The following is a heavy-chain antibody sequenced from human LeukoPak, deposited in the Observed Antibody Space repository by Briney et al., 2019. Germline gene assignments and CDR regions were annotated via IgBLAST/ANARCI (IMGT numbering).Heavy chain of an antibody. CDR3: ATVASGWYPDY. Sequence: ASETLSLTCAVSGGSISSFYYTWIRQPPGKGLEWIGYIDSSGITNYNSSLNSRVTISLDTSQNQFSLKLNSVTAADTAVYYCATVASGWYPDYWGQGALVTVAS. V-gene: IGHV4-59*01. CDR2: IDSSGIT. J-gene: IGHJ4*02. D-gene: IGHD6-19*01. CDR1: GGSISSFY.